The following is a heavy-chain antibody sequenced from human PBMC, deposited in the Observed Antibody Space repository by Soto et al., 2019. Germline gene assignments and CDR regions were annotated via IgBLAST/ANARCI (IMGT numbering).Heavy chain of an antibody. D-gene: IGHD4-17*01. CDR2: IWYDGSNK. V-gene: IGHV3-33*01. CDR1: GFTFSSYG. J-gene: IGHJ3*02. CDR3: AITYGDNEGLAFDI. Sequence: GGSLRLSCAASGFTFSSYGMHWVRQAPGKGLEWVAVIWYDGSNKYYADSVKGRFTISRDNSKNTLYLQMNSLRAEDTAVYYCAITYGDNEGLAFDIWGQGTMVTVSS.